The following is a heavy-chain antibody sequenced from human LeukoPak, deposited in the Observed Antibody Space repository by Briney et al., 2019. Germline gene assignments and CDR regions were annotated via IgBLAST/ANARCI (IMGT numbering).Heavy chain of an antibody. CDR3: AKGSLVYDSSGYLSP. CDR2: ISSSSSTI. D-gene: IGHD3-22*01. J-gene: IGHJ4*02. Sequence: GGSLRLSCAASGFTFISYSMNWVRQAPGKGLEWVSYISSSSSTIYYADSVKGRFTISRDNAKNSLYLQMKSLRVEDTAVYYCAKGSLVYDSSGYLSPWGQGTLVTVSS. V-gene: IGHV3-48*01. CDR1: GFTFISYS.